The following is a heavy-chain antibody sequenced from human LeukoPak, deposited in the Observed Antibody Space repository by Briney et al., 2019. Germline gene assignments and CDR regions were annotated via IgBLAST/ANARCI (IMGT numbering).Heavy chain of an antibody. Sequence: PGGSLRLSCAASGFTFSSYGMHWVRQAPGKGLEWVAFIRYDGSNKYYADSVKGRFTISRDNSKNTLYLQMNSLRAEDTAVYYCAKGGPWGNYKGYFDYWGQGTLVTVSS. CDR2: IRYDGSNK. V-gene: IGHV3-30*02. CDR1: GFTFSSYG. D-gene: IGHD4-11*01. J-gene: IGHJ4*02. CDR3: AKGGPWGNYKGYFDY.